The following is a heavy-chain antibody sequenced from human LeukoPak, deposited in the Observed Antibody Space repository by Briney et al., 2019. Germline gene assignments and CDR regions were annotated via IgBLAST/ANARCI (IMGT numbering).Heavy chain of an antibody. Sequence: PGRSLRLSCAASGFTFSSYAMHWVRQAPGKGLEWVAVISYDGSNKYYADSVKGRFTISRDNSKNTLYLQMNSLGAEDTAVYYCAKLGDGGSSWYYYFDYWGQGTLVTVSS. V-gene: IGHV3-30*04. CDR1: GFTFSSYA. J-gene: IGHJ4*02. CDR3: AKLGDGGSSWYYYFDY. D-gene: IGHD6-13*01. CDR2: ISYDGSNK.